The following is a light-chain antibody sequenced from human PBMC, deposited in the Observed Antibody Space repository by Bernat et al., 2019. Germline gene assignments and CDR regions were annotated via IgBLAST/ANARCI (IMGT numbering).Light chain of an antibody. J-gene: IGKJ1*01. V-gene: IGKV1-8*01. CDR2: AAS. Sequence: AIRMTQSPSSFSASTGDRVSITCRASQGISIYLAWYQQKPGTPPKLLIYAASTLQSGVPSRVSGSGSGTDFTLTISCLQSEDFETYYCQQYYTYPWTFGLGTKVEVQ. CDR3: QQYYTYPWT. CDR1: QGISIY.